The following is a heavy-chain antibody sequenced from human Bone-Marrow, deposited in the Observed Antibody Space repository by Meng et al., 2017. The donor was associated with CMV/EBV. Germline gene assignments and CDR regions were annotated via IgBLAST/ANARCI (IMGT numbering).Heavy chain of an antibody. CDR1: GYTFTYYD. Sequence: ASVKVSCKASGYTFTYYDIIWVRQASGQGLEWVGWMNPNRGNTAYAQKLQGRVTMTTDTSTSTAYMELRSLRSDDTAVYYCARVSGGSYGYYWGQGTLVTVSS. V-gene: IGHV1-8*01. CDR3: ARVSGGSYGYY. D-gene: IGHD1-26*01. J-gene: IGHJ4*02. CDR2: MNPNRGNT.